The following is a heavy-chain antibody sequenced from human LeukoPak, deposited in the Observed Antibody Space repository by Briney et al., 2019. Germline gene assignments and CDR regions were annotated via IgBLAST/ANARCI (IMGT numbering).Heavy chain of an antibody. CDR2: IYTSGNT. J-gene: IGHJ6*03. CDR1: GGSISSGGYY. V-gene: IGHV4-61*02. D-gene: IGHD5-12*01. Sequence: NPSETLSLTCTVSGGSISSGGYYWSWIRQPAGKGLEWIGRIYTSGNTNYNPSLKSRATISVDTSKNQFSLELSSVTAADTAVYYCARTTEGYAGGPGYSYYYYMDVWGKGTTVTISS. CDR3: ARTTEGYAGGPGYSYYYYMDV.